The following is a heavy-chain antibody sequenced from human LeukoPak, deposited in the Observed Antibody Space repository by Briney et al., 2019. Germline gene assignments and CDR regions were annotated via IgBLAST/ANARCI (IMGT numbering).Heavy chain of an antibody. D-gene: IGHD2-2*01. CDR3: ARGTIVVVPAAIGWFDP. J-gene: IGHJ5*02. Sequence: SVKVSCKASGGTFSSYAISWVRQAPGQGLEWMGGIIPIFGTANYAQKFQGRVTITADESTSTAYMELSSLRSEDTAVYYCARGTIVVVPAAIGWFDPWGQGTLVTFSS. CDR2: IIPIFGTA. V-gene: IGHV1-69*13. CDR1: GGTFSSYA.